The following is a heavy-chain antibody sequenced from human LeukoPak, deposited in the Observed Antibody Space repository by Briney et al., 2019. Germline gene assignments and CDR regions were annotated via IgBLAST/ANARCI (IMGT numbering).Heavy chain of an antibody. V-gene: IGHV3-23*01. Sequence: GGSLRLSCAASGFTFSSYAMSWVRQAPGKGLEWVSAISGSGGSTYYADSVKGRFTISRDSSKNTLYLQMNSLRAEDTAVYYCAKDHCSAGSCYGAPDYWGQGTLVTVSS. D-gene: IGHD2-15*01. CDR1: GFTFSSYA. CDR3: AKDHCSAGSCYGAPDY. CDR2: ISGSGGST. J-gene: IGHJ4*02.